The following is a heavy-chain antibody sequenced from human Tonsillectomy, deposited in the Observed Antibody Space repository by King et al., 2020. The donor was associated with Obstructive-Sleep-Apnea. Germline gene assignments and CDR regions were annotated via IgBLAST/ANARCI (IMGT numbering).Heavy chain of an antibody. CDR2: IYYSGST. Sequence: LQLQESGPGLVKPSETLSLTCTVSGGSISSSSYYWGWIRQPPGKGLEWIGSIYYSGSTYYNPSLKSRVTISVDTSKDQFSLKLSSVTAAATAVYYCAGEEGSWWAPEGIAAAGTSWGTFDYWGQGTLVTVSS. V-gene: IGHV4-39*07. CDR3: AGEEGSWWAPEGIAAAGTSWGTFDY. CDR1: GGSISSSSYY. D-gene: IGHD6-13*01. J-gene: IGHJ4*02.